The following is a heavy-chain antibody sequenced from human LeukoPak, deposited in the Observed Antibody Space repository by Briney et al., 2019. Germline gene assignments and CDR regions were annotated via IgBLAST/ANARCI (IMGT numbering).Heavy chain of an antibody. CDR1: GFTVSSNY. J-gene: IGHJ2*01. D-gene: IGHD5-18*01. V-gene: IGHV3-53*05. Sequence: GGSLRLSCAASGFTVSSNYMSWVRQAPGKGLEWVSVIYSGGSTYYADSVKGRFTISRDNSKNTLYLQMNSLRSEDTAVYYCATGTRGGSPEDKSLDTAMVEEEGWYFDLWGRGTLVTVSS. CDR2: IYSGGST. CDR3: ATGTRGGSPEDKSLDTAMVEEEGWYFDL.